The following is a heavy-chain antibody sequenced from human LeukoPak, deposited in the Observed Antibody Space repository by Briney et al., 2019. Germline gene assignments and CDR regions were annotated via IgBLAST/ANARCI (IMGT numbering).Heavy chain of an antibody. CDR2: ITRSSSAI. V-gene: IGHV3-48*01. J-gene: IGHJ4*02. CDR1: GFTFSTYS. D-gene: IGHD6-13*01. CDR3: ASSRWQAFDS. Sequence: PGGSLRLSCAASGFTFSTYSMNWVRQAPGKGLEWVSYITRSSSAIYYADSVKGRFTISRDNAKNSVYLQLSSLRTEDTAAYYCASSRWQAFDSWGQGILVTVSS.